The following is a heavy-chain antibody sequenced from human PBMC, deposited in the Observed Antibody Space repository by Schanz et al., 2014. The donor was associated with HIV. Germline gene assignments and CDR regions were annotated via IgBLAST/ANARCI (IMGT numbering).Heavy chain of an antibody. J-gene: IGHJ4*02. CDR1: GFAFNNYA. Sequence: EVQLLESGGGFVQPGGSLRLSCAASGFAFNNYAMTWVRQAPGKGLEWVSTISESGRYTYYADSVKGRFTISRDNSKNTLSLHMNSLRVEDTAVYYCAKAKGSYSATTFYFDFWGQGTLVTVSS. V-gene: IGHV3-23*01. CDR2: ISESGRYT. D-gene: IGHD1-26*01. CDR3: AKAKGSYSATTFYFDF.